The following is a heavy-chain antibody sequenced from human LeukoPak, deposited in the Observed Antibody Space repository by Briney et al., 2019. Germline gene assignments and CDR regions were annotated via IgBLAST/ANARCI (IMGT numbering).Heavy chain of an antibody. CDR2: IYYSGST. V-gene: IGHV4-39*07. Sequence: PSETLSLTCTVSGGSISSSSYYWGWIRQPPGKGLEWIGSIYYSGSTYYNPSLKSRVTISVDTSKNQFSLKLSSVTAADTAVYYCARGLPYGSGSYANWGQGTLVTVSS. D-gene: IGHD3-10*01. J-gene: IGHJ4*02. CDR3: ARGLPYGSGSYAN. CDR1: GGSISSSSYY.